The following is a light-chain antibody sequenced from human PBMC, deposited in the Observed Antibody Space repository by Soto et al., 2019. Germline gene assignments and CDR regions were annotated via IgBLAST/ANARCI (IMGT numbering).Light chain of an antibody. CDR1: QSVGNH. Sequence: EIVLTQTPAILSLSPGERGALSCRASQSVGNHLAWYQQKPGQAPRLLIYDTSNRATGVPARFSGRGSETDFTLSISGLDPEDGAVYFCQQRTKWPETFGQGTKVEMK. J-gene: IGKJ2*01. CDR3: QQRTKWPET. V-gene: IGKV3-11*01. CDR2: DTS.